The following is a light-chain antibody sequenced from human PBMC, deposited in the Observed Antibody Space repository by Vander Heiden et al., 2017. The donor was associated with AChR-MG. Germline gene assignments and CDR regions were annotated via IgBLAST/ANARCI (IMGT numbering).Light chain of an antibody. V-gene: IGKV1-5*03. Sequence: DIQMTQSPSILSALVGDGVTITCRASRVICYWLPWNQQRPGKAPKVLIYKASTLESGVPSRCSGSGSGTEFTLTISSLQPDDFATYYCQQYNTFMYTFGQGTKLEI. CDR2: KAS. J-gene: IGKJ2*01. CDR3: QQYNTFMYT. CDR1: RVICYW.